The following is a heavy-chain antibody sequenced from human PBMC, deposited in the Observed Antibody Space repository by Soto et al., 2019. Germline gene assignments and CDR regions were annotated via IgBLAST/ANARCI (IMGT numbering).Heavy chain of an antibody. J-gene: IGHJ4*02. V-gene: IGHV1-2*02. D-gene: IGHD3-3*01. CDR1: GYTFTGYY. CDR2: INPNSGGT. CDR3: AGASGYSIRYYFDY. Sequence: ASVKVSCKASGYTFTGYYMHWVRQAPGQGLEWMGWINPNSGGTNYAQKFQGRVTMTRDTSISTAYMELSRLRSDYTAVYYCAGASGYSIRYYFDYWGQGTLVTVSS.